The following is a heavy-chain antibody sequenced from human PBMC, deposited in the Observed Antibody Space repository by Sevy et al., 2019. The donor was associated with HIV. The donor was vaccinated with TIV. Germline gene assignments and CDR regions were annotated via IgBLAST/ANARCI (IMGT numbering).Heavy chain of an antibody. D-gene: IGHD3-10*01. CDR1: GGSISSYY. V-gene: IGHV4-4*07. CDR3: ARDTTPKYYYGSGSYYYGMDV. Sequence: LSLTCTVSGGSISSYYWSWIRQPAGKGLEWIGRIYTSGSTNYNPSLKSRVTMSVDTSKNQFSLKLSSVTAADTAVYYCARDTTPKYYYGSGSYYYGMDVWGQGTTVTVSS. J-gene: IGHJ6*02. CDR2: IYTSGST.